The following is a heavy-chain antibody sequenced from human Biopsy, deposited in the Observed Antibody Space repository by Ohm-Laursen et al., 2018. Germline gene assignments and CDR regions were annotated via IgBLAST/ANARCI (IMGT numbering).Heavy chain of an antibody. V-gene: IGHV4-59*02. Sequence: PPGTLSLTCAVSSDSVTKYYWSWIRQPPGKGLEWIGHIYYSVMTNYNPSLQSRVSISVDTSRNQVSLTLSSVTAADTAVYYCARDSGILNYGNFKYYHYYGMDVWGQGTKVTVSS. D-gene: IGHD4-11*01. CDR3: ARDSGILNYGNFKYYHYYGMDV. CDR1: SDSVTKYY. J-gene: IGHJ6*02. CDR2: IYYSVMT.